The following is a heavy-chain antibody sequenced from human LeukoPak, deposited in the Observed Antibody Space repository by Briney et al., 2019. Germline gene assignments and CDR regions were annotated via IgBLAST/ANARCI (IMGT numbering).Heavy chain of an antibody. V-gene: IGHV1-24*01. Sequence: ASVKVSCKVSGYTLTELSMHWVRQAPGKGLEWMGGFDPEDGETIYAQKFQGRVTMTRDTSISTAYMELSRLRSDDTAVYYCARGIITINWFDPWGQGTLVTVSS. CDR1: GYTLTELS. J-gene: IGHJ5*02. CDR2: FDPEDGET. D-gene: IGHD3-9*01. CDR3: ARGIITINWFDP.